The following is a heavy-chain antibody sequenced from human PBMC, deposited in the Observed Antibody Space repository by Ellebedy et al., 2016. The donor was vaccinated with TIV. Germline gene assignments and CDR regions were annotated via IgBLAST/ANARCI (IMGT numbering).Heavy chain of an antibody. V-gene: IGHV3-30*01. CDR2: ISYDGSNK. Sequence: PGGSLRLSCAASGFTFSSYAMHWVRQAPGKGLEWVAVISYDGSNKYYADSVKGRFTISRDNSKSTASLQMNSLRAEDTAVYYCARDPSGSFDIWGQGTMVTVSS. CDR3: ARDPSGSFDI. D-gene: IGHD3-10*01. CDR1: GFTFSSYA. J-gene: IGHJ3*02.